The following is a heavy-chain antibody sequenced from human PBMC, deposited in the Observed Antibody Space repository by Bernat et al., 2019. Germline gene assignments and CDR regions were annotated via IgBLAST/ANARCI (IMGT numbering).Heavy chain of an antibody. V-gene: IGHV1-69*06. CDR3: AIGGGNCTGGVCSPLDY. D-gene: IGHD2-8*02. J-gene: IGHJ4*02. Sequence: QVQLVQSGAEVKKPGSSVKVSCKASGGTFSSYAISWVRQAPGQGLEWMGGIIPIFGTANYAQKFQGRVTITAEKSTSTAYRGLSSLRSGDTAVYYCAIGGGNCTGGVCSPLDYWGQGTLVTVSS. CDR1: GGTFSSYA. CDR2: IIPIFGTA.